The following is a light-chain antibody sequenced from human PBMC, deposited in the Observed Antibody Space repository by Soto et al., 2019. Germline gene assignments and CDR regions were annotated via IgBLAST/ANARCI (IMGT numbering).Light chain of an antibody. V-gene: IGKV1-5*01. CDR1: HSINKW. CDR3: HQYDSYSPPWT. Sequence: DVQLTQSPSTLSASVGDRVTVTCRASHSINKWLDWYQQKPGRAPKLLIYDVTNLESGVPSRFEGSGSGTEFTLTISSMQPGDFATSYCHQYDSYSPPWTFGQGTKVEIK. CDR2: DVT. J-gene: IGKJ1*01.